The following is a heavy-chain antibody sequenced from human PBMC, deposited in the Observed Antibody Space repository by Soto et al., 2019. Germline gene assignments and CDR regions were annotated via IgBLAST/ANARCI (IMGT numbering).Heavy chain of an antibody. Sequence: LGESLKISCKGSGYSFTSYWISWVRQMPGKGLEWMGRIDPSDSYTNYSPSFQGHVTISADKSISTAYLQWSSLKASDTAMYYCAAQSYCSSTSCLGPNYYYGMDVWGQGTTVTVSS. CDR3: AAQSYCSSTSCLGPNYYYGMDV. CDR2: IDPSDSYT. CDR1: GYSFTSYW. D-gene: IGHD2-2*01. V-gene: IGHV5-10-1*01. J-gene: IGHJ6*02.